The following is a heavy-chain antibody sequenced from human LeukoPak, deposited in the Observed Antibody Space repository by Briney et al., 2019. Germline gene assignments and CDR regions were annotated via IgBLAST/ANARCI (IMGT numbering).Heavy chain of an antibody. CDR3: ANPNKRFGELLPY. Sequence: PGGSLRLSCAASGFTFSSYGMHWVRQAPGKGLEWVAVISYDGSNKYYADSVKGRFTISRDNSKNTLYLQMNSLRAEDTAVYYCANPNKRFGELLPYWGQGTLVTVSS. CDR2: ISYDGSNK. CDR1: GFTFSSYG. V-gene: IGHV3-30*18. D-gene: IGHD3-10*01. J-gene: IGHJ4*02.